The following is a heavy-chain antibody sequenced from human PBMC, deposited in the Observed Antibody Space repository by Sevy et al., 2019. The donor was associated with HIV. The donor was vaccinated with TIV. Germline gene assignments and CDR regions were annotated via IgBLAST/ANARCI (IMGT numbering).Heavy chain of an antibody. V-gene: IGHV3-11*01. D-gene: IGHD1-1*01. CDR2: ISSSGSTI. CDR1: GFIFSDYY. CDR3: ARGGDWNRAFFHH. Sequence: GGSLRLSCAASGFIFSDYYMSWIRQAPGKGLEWVSYISSSGSTIYYADSVKGRFTISRDNAKKSGHLQINSLRAEDTAVYYCARGGDWNRAFFHHWGQGTLVTVSS. J-gene: IGHJ1*01.